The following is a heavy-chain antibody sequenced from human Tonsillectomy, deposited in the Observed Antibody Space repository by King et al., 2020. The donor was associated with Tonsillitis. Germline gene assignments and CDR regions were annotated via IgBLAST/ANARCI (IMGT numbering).Heavy chain of an antibody. V-gene: IGHV4-38-2*02. CDR2: IYHSGST. Sequence: QLQESGPGLVKPSETLSLTCTVSGYSISSGYYWGWIRQPPGKGLEWIGSIYHSGSTYYNPSLKSRVTISVDTSKNQFSLKLSSVTAADTAMYYCARSWTVPTRGIDYWGQGTLVTVSS. D-gene: IGHD3/OR15-3a*01. J-gene: IGHJ4*02. CDR1: GYSISSGYY. CDR3: ARSWTVPTRGIDY.